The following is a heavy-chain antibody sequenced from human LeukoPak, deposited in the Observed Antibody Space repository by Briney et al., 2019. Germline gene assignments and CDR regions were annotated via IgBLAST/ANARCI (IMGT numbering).Heavy chain of an antibody. V-gene: IGHV3-74*01. CDR1: GFTFSSSW. CDR2: IKGDGSST. CDR3: ASTQLVYFDY. J-gene: IGHJ4*02. Sequence: GSLRLSCAASGFTFSSSWMNWVRHAPGKGLVWVSRIKGDGSSTGYADSVKGRFTISRDNAKNTLFLQMNSLRVEDTAVYYCASTQLVYFDYWGQGTPVTVSS. D-gene: IGHD5-24*01.